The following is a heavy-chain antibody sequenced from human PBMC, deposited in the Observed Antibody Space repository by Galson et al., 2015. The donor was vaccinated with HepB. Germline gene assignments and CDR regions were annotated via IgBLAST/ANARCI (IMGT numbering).Heavy chain of an antibody. D-gene: IGHD4-17*01. Sequence: SVKVSCKASGGTFSSCTISWVRQAPGQGLEWMGRIIPILGIANYAQKFQGRVTITADKSTSTAYMELSSLRAEDTAVYYCARADSVTTPFDYWGQGTLVTVSS. V-gene: IGHV1-69*02. CDR2: IIPILGIA. CDR1: GGTFSSCT. J-gene: IGHJ4*02. CDR3: ARADSVTTPFDY.